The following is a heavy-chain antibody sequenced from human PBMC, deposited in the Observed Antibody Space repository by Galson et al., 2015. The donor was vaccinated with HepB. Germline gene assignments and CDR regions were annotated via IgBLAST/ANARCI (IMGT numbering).Heavy chain of an antibody. J-gene: IGHJ4*02. CDR2: ISTNGRKT. Sequence: SLRLSCAASGFTSSGLSFSDTAMHWVRQAPGRGLEYVSVISTNGRKTYYADSVKDRFAISRDNSKNTLFLQMSRLRGEDTAVYFCATDRLGLTLLDYWGQGTLVTVSP. CDR1: GFTSSGLSFSDTA. CDR3: ATDRLGLTLLDY. V-gene: IGHV3-64D*06. D-gene: IGHD1-7*01.